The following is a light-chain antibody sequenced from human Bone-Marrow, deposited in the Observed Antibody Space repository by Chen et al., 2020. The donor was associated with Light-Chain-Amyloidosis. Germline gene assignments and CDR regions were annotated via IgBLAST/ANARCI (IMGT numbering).Light chain of an antibody. CDR3: SSYTSSSTLDV. J-gene: IGLJ1*01. V-gene: IGLV2-14*01. CDR2: DVS. Sequence: QSALTQPASVSGSPGQPITLSCTGTSSDVGGYNYVSWYQQHPGKAPKLMIYDVSNRPSGVSNRFSGSKSGNTASLTISGLQAEDEADYYCSSYTSSSTLDVFGTGTKVTVL. CDR1: SSDVGGYNY.